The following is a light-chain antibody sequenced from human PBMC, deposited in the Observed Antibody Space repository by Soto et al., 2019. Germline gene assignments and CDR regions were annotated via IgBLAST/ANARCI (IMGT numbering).Light chain of an antibody. CDR1: SRDVGGYNY. CDR3: SSYTGSNVI. V-gene: IGLV2-8*01. J-gene: IGLJ2*01. CDR2: EVS. Sequence: QSALTQPPSASGSLGQSVTISCTGTSRDVGGYNYVSWYQQHPGKAPKLMIYEVSKRPSGVPDRFSGSKSGSTASLTVSGLQAEDEDDYYCSSYTGSNVIFGGGTKVTVL.